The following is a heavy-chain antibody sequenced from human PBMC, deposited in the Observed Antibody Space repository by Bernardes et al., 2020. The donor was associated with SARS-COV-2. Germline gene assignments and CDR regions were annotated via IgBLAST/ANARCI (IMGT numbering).Heavy chain of an antibody. CDR2: IYTSGST. Sequence: SETLSLTCTVSGGSISSYYWSWIRQPAGKGLEWIGRIYTSGSTNYNPSLKSRVTMSVDTSKNQFSLKLSSVTAADTAVYYCARAPNSSGYYYARRPLYAWGQGTLVTVSS. V-gene: IGHV4-4*07. CDR1: GGSISSYY. J-gene: IGHJ4*02. D-gene: IGHD3-22*01. CDR3: ARAPNSSGYYYARRPLYA.